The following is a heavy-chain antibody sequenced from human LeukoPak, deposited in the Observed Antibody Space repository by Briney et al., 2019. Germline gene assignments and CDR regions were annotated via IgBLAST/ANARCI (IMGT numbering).Heavy chain of an antibody. V-gene: IGHV3-23*01. D-gene: IGHD7-27*01. J-gene: IGHJ4*02. Sequence: GGSLRLSCAASGFTFSSYTMSWVRQAPGKGLEWVSTITTSDGNTYYADSVKGRFTASRDNSKNTLFLQMNSLRAEDTAVYYCAKDGGLWVSAHWGDSWGRGTLVTVSS. CDR3: AKDGGLWVSAHWGDS. CDR2: ITTSDGNT. CDR1: GFTFSSYT.